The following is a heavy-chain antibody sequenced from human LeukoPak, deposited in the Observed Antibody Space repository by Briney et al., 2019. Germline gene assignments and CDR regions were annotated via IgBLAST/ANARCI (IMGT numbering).Heavy chain of an antibody. Sequence: SQTLSLTCTVSGGSISSGGYYWSWIRQHLGKGLEWIGYIYYSGSTYYNPSLKSRVTISVDTSKNQFSLKLSSVTAADTAVYYCARARGGTVTTSPFDYWGQGTLVTVSS. CDR2: IYYSGST. D-gene: IGHD4-17*01. V-gene: IGHV4-31*03. CDR1: GGSISSGGYY. J-gene: IGHJ4*02. CDR3: ARARGGTVTTSPFDY.